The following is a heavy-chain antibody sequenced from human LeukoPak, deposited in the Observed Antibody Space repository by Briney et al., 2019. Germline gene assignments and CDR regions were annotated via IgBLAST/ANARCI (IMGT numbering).Heavy chain of an antibody. V-gene: IGHV1-18*01. CDR3: ARAGYCSSTSCHWYFDY. J-gene: IGHJ4*02. Sequence: ASVKVSCKASGYTFTSYGITWVRRAHGQGLEWLGWIRVYNGNSNYAKNFQDRVTMTTDTSTNTAYMELSSLRFDDTAVYYCARAGYCSSTSCHWYFDYWGQGTLVTVSS. D-gene: IGHD2-2*01. CDR2: IRVYNGNS. CDR1: GYTFTSYG.